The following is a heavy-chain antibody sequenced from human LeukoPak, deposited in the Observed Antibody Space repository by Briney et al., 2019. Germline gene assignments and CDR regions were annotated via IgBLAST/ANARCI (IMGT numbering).Heavy chain of an antibody. CDR2: ISGGSNDK. J-gene: IGHJ3*01. CDR1: GFRFSDYY. D-gene: IGHD3-16*01. V-gene: IGHV3-11*01. CDR3: ARVRGSYAFDY. Sequence: PGGSLRLSCAVSGFRFSDYYMSWIRQAPGKGLEWVSYISGGSNDKYYVHSVKGRFTISRDNAKNSLYLQMNSLSAEDTAVYYCARVRGSYAFDYGGQGTVVTVSS.